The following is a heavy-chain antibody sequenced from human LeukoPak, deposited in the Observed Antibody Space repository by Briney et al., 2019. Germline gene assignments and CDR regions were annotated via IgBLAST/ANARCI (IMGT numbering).Heavy chain of an antibody. V-gene: IGHV3-21*01. CDR3: ASATNSGSYHEYFQH. CDR1: GFTFSTYN. Sequence: GESLRLSCAASGFTFSTYNMNWVRQAPGKGLEWLSSITSSSSYIYYADSVKGRFTISRDNAKNSLYLQMNSLRAEDTAVYYCASATNSGSYHEYFQHWGQGTLVTVSS. J-gene: IGHJ1*01. D-gene: IGHD1-26*01. CDR2: ITSSSSYI.